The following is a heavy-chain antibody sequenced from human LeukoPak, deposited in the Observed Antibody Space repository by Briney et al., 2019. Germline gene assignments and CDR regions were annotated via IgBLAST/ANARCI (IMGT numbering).Heavy chain of an antibody. D-gene: IGHD6-13*01. V-gene: IGHV3-48*03. J-gene: IGHJ6*04. CDR3: ARDPYSSSWSLYYYYGMDV. Sequence: GGSLRLSCAASGFTFSSYEMNWVRQAPGKGLEWVSYISSSGSTIYYAGSVKGRFTISRDNAKNSLYLQMNSLRAEDTAVYYCARDPYSSSWSLYYYYGMDVWGRGTTVTVSS. CDR1: GFTFSSYE. CDR2: ISSSGSTI.